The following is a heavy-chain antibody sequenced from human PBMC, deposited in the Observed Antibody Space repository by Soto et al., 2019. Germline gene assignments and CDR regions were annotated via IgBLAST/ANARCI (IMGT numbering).Heavy chain of an antibody. J-gene: IGHJ4*02. V-gene: IGHV1-2*02. CDR1: GYTFTGYY. CDR3: ARSYYYDSSGYSAFDY. Sequence: ASVKVSCKASGYTFTGYYMHWVRQAPGQGLEWMGWINPNSGGTNYAQKFQGRVTMTRDTSISTAYMELSRLRSDDTAVYYCARSYYYDSSGYSAFDYWGQGTLVTV. CDR2: INPNSGGT. D-gene: IGHD3-22*01.